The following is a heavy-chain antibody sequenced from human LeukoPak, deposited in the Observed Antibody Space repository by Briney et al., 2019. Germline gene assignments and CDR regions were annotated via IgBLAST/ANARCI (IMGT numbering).Heavy chain of an antibody. Sequence: GRSLRLSCAASGFTFSSYAMHWVRQAPGKGLEWVAVISYDGSNKYYADSVKGRFTISRDNSKNTLYLQMNSLRAEDTAVYYCASGETYYYDTSARLVDYWGQGTLVTVSS. V-gene: IGHV3-30-3*01. CDR2: ISYDGSNK. CDR1: GFTFSSYA. D-gene: IGHD3-22*01. CDR3: ASGETYYYDTSARLVDY. J-gene: IGHJ4*02.